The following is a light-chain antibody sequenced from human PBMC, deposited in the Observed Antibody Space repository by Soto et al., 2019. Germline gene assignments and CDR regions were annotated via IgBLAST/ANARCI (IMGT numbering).Light chain of an antibody. CDR1: QTVRNNY. CDR2: DAS. Sequence: EFVLTQSPGTLSLSPGERATLSCRASQTVRNNYLAWYQQKPGQAPRLLIYDASSRATGIPDRFSGGGSGTDFTLTISRLEPDDVAVYYCQQFSSYPLTFGGGTKVEIK. CDR3: QQFSSYPLT. V-gene: IGKV3-20*01. J-gene: IGKJ4*01.